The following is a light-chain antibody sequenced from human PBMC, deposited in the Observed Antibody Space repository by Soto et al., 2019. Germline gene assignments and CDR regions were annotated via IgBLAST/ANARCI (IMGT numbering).Light chain of an antibody. CDR1: QSVASN. CDR3: QHYNNWPTT. CDR2: GAS. J-gene: IGKJ5*01. V-gene: IGKV3-15*01. Sequence: EIVMTQPPATLSVSPGESVTLSCRASQSVASNLAWYQQRPGQAPSLLIFGASTRAPGIPGRFSGSGSGTDFTLTISSLQSEDFAVYHCQHYNNWPTTFGQGTRLEIK.